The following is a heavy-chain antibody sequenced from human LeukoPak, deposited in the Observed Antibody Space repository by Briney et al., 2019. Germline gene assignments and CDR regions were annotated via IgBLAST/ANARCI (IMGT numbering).Heavy chain of an antibody. CDR3: VKEYYDSSGYLDY. CDR2: IYSGGST. D-gene: IGHD3-22*01. CDR1: GFTVSSNF. V-gene: IGHV3-66*01. Sequence: GGSLRLSCAASGFTVSSNFMSWVRQAPGKGLEWVSVIYSGGSTYYADSVKGRFTISRDNSKNTLYLQMNSLRVEDTAVYYCVKEYYDSSGYLDYWGQGTLVTVSS. J-gene: IGHJ4*02.